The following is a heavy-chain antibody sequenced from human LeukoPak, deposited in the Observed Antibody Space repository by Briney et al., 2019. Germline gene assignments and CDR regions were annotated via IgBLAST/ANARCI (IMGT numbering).Heavy chain of an antibody. CDR1: GYTFTGYY. D-gene: IGHD1-26*01. V-gene: IGHV1-2*02. CDR3: ARGSPTIVGATTSDY. CDR2: ISPNTGDT. J-gene: IGHJ4*02. Sequence: GASVKVSCKASGYTFTGYYMHWVRQAPGQGLEWMGWISPNTGDTNYAQKFQGRVTMTRDTSISTAYMELRSLRSDDTAVYYCARGSPTIVGATTSDYWGQGTLVTVSS.